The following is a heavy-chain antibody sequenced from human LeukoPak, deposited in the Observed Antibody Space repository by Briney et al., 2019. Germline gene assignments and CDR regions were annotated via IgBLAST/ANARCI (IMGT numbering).Heavy chain of an antibody. CDR2: IKPDGSEK. V-gene: IGHV3-7*01. CDR1: GLIFSKYW. J-gene: IGHJ4*02. Sequence: GGSLRLSCAASGLIFSKYWMTWVRQAPGKGLEWVASIKPDGSEKYYLDSVKGRFTISRDNAKNSLYLQMNSLRAEDTAVYSCASLLQGAGTRGGYWGQGTLVTVSS. D-gene: IGHD6-19*01. CDR3: ASLLQGAGTRGGY.